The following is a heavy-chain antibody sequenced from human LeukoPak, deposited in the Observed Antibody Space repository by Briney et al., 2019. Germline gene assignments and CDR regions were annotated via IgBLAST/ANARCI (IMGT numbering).Heavy chain of an antibody. V-gene: IGHV4-31*03. CDR3: ARDSSGWYSV. Sequence: SETLSLTCTVSGGSISSGGYYWSWIRQHPGKGLEWIGYIYYSGSTYYNPSLKSRVAISVDTSKNQFSLKLSSVTAADTAVYYCARDSSGWYSVWGQGTLVTVSS. CDR1: GGSISSGGYY. J-gene: IGHJ4*02. D-gene: IGHD6-19*01. CDR2: IYYSGST.